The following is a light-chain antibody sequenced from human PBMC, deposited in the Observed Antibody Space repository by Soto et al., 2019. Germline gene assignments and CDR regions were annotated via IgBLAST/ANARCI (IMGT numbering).Light chain of an antibody. CDR3: QQYGNPPPNA. V-gene: IGKV3-20*01. CDR1: QSISSSY. CDR2: GAS. J-gene: IGKJ2*01. Sequence: EIVLTQSPGTLSLSPGERATLSCRASQSISSSYLAWHQQKPGQAPRVLIYGASSRATGIPDRFNGSGSGTDFTLTISRLEPEDFAVYFCQQYGNPPPNAFGQGTKVEI.